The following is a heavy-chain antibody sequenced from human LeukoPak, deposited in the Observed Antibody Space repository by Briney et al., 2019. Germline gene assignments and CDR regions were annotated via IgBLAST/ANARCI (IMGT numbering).Heavy chain of an antibody. Sequence: PSETLSLTCTVSGGSISSYYWSWIRQPPGKGLEWIGYIYYSGSTNYNPSLKSRVTISVDTSKNQFSLKLSSVTAADTAVYYCARTRMGYYMDVWGKGTTVTVSS. D-gene: IGHD2-15*01. CDR3: ARTRMGYYMDV. V-gene: IGHV4-59*12. CDR1: GGSISSYY. CDR2: IYYSGST. J-gene: IGHJ6*03.